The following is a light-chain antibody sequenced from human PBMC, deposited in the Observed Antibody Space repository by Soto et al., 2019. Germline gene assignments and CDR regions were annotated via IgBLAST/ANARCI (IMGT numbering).Light chain of an antibody. J-gene: IGLJ3*02. Sequence: QSALTQPASVSGSPRQSITISCIGTSSDVGKYNYVSWYQQHPGKAPQLMIYEVSNRPSGVSHRFSGSKSGNTASLTISGLQAEDEADYYCSSFTSTNTWVFGGGTKLTVL. CDR2: EVS. CDR3: SSFTSTNTWV. CDR1: SSDVGKYNY. V-gene: IGLV2-14*01.